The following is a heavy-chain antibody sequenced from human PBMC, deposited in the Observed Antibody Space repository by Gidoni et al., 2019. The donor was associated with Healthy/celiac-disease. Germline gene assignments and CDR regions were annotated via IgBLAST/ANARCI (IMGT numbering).Heavy chain of an antibody. CDR3: ARGTMVRGVLNPRAFDY. CDR1: GYTFTSHA. Sequence: QVQLVQSAAEAKKPGASAKVSCKASGYTFTSHAMHWVRQAPGQRLEWMGWINAGNGNTKYSLKFQGRVTITRDTSASTAYMELSSLRSEDTAVYYCARGTMVRGVLNPRAFDYWGQGTLVTVSS. V-gene: IGHV1-3*01. D-gene: IGHD3-10*01. CDR2: INAGNGNT. J-gene: IGHJ4*02.